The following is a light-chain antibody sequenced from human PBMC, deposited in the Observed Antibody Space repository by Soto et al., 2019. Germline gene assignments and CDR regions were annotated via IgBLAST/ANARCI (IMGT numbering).Light chain of an antibody. V-gene: IGKV1-16*01. J-gene: IGKJ3*01. CDR1: QGVRTD. CDR2: AAS. CDR3: QQYNSYPFT. Sequence: DIQMTQSPSSLSASVGDRVTITCRAGQGVRTDLAWYQQKPGKAPKSLISAASDLQSGVPSRFSGSGSETDFTLTITNLQPEDFATYYCQQYNSYPFTFGPGTKADIK.